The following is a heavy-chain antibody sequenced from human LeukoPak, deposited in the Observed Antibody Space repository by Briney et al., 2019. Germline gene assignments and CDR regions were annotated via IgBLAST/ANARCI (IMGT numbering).Heavy chain of an antibody. D-gene: IGHD6-6*01. Sequence: PGGSLRLSCAASGFTFSNDWMHWVRQAPGKGLVWVSRINGDGSSTTYADSVKGRFTISRDNAKNTLYLQMSSLRAEDTGVYYCARALGSIVDFWGQGTLVTVSS. CDR2: INGDGSST. V-gene: IGHV3-74*01. CDR3: ARALGSIVDF. CDR1: GFTFSNDW. J-gene: IGHJ4*02.